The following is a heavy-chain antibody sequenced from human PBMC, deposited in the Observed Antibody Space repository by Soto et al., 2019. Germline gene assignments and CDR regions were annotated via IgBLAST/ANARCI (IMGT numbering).Heavy chain of an antibody. Sequence: EVQLVESGGGLVQPGGSLRLSCAASGFALSGYWMTWVRQAPGKGLEWVASINPDGTLKYYVDSVKGRFTISRDNADNSLFLQMISLRVEDTAVYYCARWESVDWYLGIWGQGTLVTVSS. J-gene: IGHJ4*02. CDR3: ARWESVDWYLGI. CDR1: GFALSGYW. V-gene: IGHV3-7*03. CDR2: INPDGTLK. D-gene: IGHD3-9*01.